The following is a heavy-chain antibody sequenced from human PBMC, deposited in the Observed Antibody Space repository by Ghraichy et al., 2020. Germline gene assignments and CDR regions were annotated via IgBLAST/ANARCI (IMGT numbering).Heavy chain of an antibody. CDR1: GFTVSSSY. D-gene: IGHD6-13*01. CDR2: FYSGGST. J-gene: IGHJ4*02. Sequence: SCVASGFTVSSSYMSWVRQAPGKGLEWVSVFYSGGSTYYADSVKGRFTISRDNSKNTVYLQMNSLRAEDTAVYYCARGIATTGTFFDYWGQGTLVTVS. CDR3: ARGIATTGTFFDY. V-gene: IGHV3-53*01.